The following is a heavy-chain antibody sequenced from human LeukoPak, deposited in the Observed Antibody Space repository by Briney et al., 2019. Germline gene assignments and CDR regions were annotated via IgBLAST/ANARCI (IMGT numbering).Heavy chain of an antibody. CDR2: IKQDGTEK. J-gene: IGHJ4*02. D-gene: IGHD1-26*01. CDR3: ARGVGATHFDY. CDR1: GFTFSSYW. Sequence: GGSLRLSCAASGFTFSSYWMSWVRQAPGKGREWVAIIKQDGTEKYYVDSVKGRFTISRDNAKDSLYLQMSSLRAEDTAVYYCARGVGATHFDYWGQGTLVTVSS. V-gene: IGHV3-7*04.